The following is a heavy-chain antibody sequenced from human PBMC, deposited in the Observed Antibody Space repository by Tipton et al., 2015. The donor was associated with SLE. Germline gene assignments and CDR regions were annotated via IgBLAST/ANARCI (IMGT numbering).Heavy chain of an antibody. CDR3: ARDVGGMGIDYYFDY. Sequence: SLRLSCAASGFTFSNAWMSWVRQAPGKGLEWVAVISYDGSNKYYADSVKGRFTISRDNSKNTLYLQMNSLRAEDTAVYYCARDVGGMGIDYYFDYWGQGTLVTVSS. CDR1: GFTFSNAW. V-gene: IGHV3-30-3*01. J-gene: IGHJ4*02. CDR2: ISYDGSNK. D-gene: IGHD7-27*01.